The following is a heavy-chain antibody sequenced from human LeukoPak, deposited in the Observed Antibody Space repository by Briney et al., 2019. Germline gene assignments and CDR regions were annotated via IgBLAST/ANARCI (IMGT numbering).Heavy chain of an antibody. CDR1: GFTFNSYS. V-gene: IGHV3-21*01. D-gene: IGHD3-22*01. CDR3: ARVNYYDSSGSLYYYYGMDV. CDR2: ISSSSSYI. J-gene: IGHJ6*02. Sequence: GGSLRLSCAASGFTFNSYSMNWVRQAPGKGLEWVSSISSSSSYIYYADSVKGRFTISRDNAKNSLYLQMNSLRAEDTAVYYCARVNYYDSSGSLYYYYGMDVWGQGTTVTVSS.